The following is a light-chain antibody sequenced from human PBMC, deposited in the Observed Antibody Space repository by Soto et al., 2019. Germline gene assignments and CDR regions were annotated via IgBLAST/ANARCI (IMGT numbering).Light chain of an antibody. CDR2: EDT. CDR1: SSDVGSYNL. CDR3: CSYAGSSTYVV. Sequence: QSALTQPASVSGSPGQSITISCTGTSSDVGSYNLVSWYQQHPGKAPKLMIYEDTKRASGVSIRFSGSKSGNTASLTISGLQTEDEADYYCCSYAGSSTYVVFGGGTKLTVL. V-gene: IGLV2-23*01. J-gene: IGLJ2*01.